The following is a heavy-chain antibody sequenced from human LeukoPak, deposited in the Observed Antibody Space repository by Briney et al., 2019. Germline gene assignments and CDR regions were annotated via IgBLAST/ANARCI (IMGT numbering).Heavy chain of an antibody. Sequence: PSETLSLTCTVSGGSISSGSYYWGWIRQPPGKGLEWIGSIYNDGNTYYNTSLKSRVTISVDTSKNQFSLVLTSVTAADTAVYYCARLGGAYFKGGMDVWGQGTTVTVSS. J-gene: IGHJ6*02. CDR3: ARLGGAYFKGGMDV. CDR1: GGSISSGSYY. CDR2: IYNDGNT. V-gene: IGHV4-39*07. D-gene: IGHD2-21*01.